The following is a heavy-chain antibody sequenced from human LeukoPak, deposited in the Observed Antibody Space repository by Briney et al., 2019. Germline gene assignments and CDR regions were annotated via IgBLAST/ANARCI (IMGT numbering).Heavy chain of an antibody. J-gene: IGHJ4*02. D-gene: IGHD2-2*01. CDR3: ARYGVSSSTSYIDF. CDR2: ITDDSAYI. CDR1: GFTFSTYA. Sequence: PGGSLRLSCAASGFTFSTYAMNWVRQAPGEGLKWVSCITDDSAYIYYADSVKGRFTISRDNAKNSLYLQMNSLRAEETAVYYCARYGVSSSTSYIDFWGQGTLVTVSS. V-gene: IGHV3-21*01.